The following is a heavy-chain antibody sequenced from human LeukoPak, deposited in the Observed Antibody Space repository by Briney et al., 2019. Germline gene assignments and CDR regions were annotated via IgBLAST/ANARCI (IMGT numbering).Heavy chain of an antibody. CDR1: GYTFTSYY. CDR3: ARVVVVPNYYYYYMDV. J-gene: IGHJ6*03. CDR2: INPSGGST. Sequence: ASVKVSCKASGYTFTSYYMHWVRQAPGQGLEWMGIINPSGGSTSYAQKFQGRVTMTRDMSTSTAYMELSSLRSEDTAVYYCARVVVVPNYYYYYMDVWGKGTTVTISS. V-gene: IGHV1-46*01. D-gene: IGHD2-2*01.